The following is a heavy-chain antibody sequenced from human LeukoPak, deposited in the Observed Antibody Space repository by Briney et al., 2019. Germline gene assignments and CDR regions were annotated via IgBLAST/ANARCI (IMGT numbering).Heavy chain of an antibody. V-gene: IGHV5-51*01. Sequence: GESLKTSCKGSGYSFTSYWIGWVRQMPGKGLEWMGIISPGDSDTRYSPFFQGQVTISADKFISTAYLQWSSLKASDTAMYYCARLNRYCSGGSCYSFFYYFDYWGQGTLVTVSS. CDR1: GYSFTSYW. D-gene: IGHD2-15*01. CDR2: ISPGDSDT. CDR3: ARLNRYCSGGSCYSFFYYFDY. J-gene: IGHJ4*02.